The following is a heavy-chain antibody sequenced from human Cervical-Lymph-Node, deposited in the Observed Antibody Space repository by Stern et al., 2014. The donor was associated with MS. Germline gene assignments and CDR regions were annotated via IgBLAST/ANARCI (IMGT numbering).Heavy chain of an antibody. Sequence: QLVQSGPEVKKPGTSVKVSCKASGYTFTSSDMQWVRQAPGQRLEWMGWIDLGSGDTNYAQKFQGKGTITRDMSLSTAYMELSSLRSEDTAVYYCAAIRDYDDSSGYDAFDIWGQGTMVTVSS. V-gene: IGHV1-58*02. J-gene: IGHJ3*02. D-gene: IGHD3-22*01. CDR1: GYTFTSSD. CDR2: IDLGSGDT. CDR3: AAIRDYDDSSGYDAFDI.